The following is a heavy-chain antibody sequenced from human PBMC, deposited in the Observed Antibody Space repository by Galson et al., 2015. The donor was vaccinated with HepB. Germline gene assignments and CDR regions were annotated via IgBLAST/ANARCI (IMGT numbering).Heavy chain of an antibody. CDR3: AMGGYISSWYRRPFDY. Sequence: SLRLSCAASGFTFSSYGMHWVRQAPGKGLEWVAVISYDGSNKYYADSVKGRFTISRDNSKNTLYLQMNSLRAEDTAVYYCAMGGYISSWYRRPFDYWGQGTLVTVSS. CDR2: ISYDGSNK. CDR1: GFTFSSYG. V-gene: IGHV3-30*03. J-gene: IGHJ4*02. D-gene: IGHD6-13*01.